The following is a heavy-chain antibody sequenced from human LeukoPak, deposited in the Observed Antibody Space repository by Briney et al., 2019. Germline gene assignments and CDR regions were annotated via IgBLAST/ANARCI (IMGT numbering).Heavy chain of an antibody. D-gene: IGHD4-23*01. J-gene: IGHJ3*02. CDR3: ARAGTVVTPDPPGI. CDR1: GGTFSSYA. CDR2: IIPILGIA. Sequence: ASVKVSCKASGGTFSSYAISWVRRAPGQGLEWMGRIIPILGIANYAQKFQGRVTITADKSTSTAYMELSSLRSEDTAVYYCARAGTVVTPDPPGIWGQGTMVTVSS. V-gene: IGHV1-69*04.